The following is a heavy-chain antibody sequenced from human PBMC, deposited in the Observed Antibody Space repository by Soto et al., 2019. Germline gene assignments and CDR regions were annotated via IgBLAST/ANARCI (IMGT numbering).Heavy chain of an antibody. CDR1: GFTFSSYA. D-gene: IGHD2-15*01. CDR2: ISGSGGST. V-gene: IGHV3-23*01. Sequence: GGSLRLSCAASGFTFSSYAMSWVRQAPGKGLEWVSAISGSGGSTYYADSVKGRFTISRDNSKNTLYLQMNSLRAEDTAVYYCAKEVEDIVVVVAATPFDYWGQGTLVTISS. CDR3: AKEVEDIVVVVAATPFDY. J-gene: IGHJ4*02.